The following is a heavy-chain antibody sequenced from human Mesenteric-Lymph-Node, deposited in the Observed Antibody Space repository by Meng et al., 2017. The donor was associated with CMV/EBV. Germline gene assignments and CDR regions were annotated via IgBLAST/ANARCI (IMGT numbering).Heavy chain of an antibody. CDR2: ISYHGNDK. CDR3: ARDRYPVPGPYYGMDV. V-gene: IGHV3-30-3*01. Sequence: GESLKISCADSGFTFSSYAMHWVRQPPGKGLEWVAVISYHGNDKYYAESVKGRFTISRDNSKNTLYLQMNSLRAEDTPVYYCARDRYPVPGPYYGMDVWGQGTTVTVSS. D-gene: IGHD1-1*01. J-gene: IGHJ6*02. CDR1: GFTFSSYA.